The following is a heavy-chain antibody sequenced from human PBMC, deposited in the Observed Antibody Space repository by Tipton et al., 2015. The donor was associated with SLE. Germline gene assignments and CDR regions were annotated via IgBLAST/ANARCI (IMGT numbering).Heavy chain of an antibody. CDR1: GYSITSGYY. D-gene: IGHD2-15*01. CDR2: LYHSGST. CDR3: ATIDPDTESGVIPGDY. J-gene: IGHJ4*02. Sequence: TLSLTCAVSGYSITSGYYWGWIRQTPGKGLEWIASLYHSGSTFYNPSLKSRVTISVDTSKNQYSLYLRSVTAADTALYYCATIDPDTESGVIPGDYWGQGTLVTVSS. V-gene: IGHV4-38-2*01.